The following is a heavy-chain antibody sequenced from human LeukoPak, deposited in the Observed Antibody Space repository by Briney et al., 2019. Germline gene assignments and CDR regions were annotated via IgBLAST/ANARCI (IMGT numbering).Heavy chain of an antibody. V-gene: IGHV1-18*01. J-gene: IGHJ3*02. Sequence: EASVKVSCKASGYTFTSYGISWVRQAPGQGLEWMGWISAYNGNTNYAQKLQGRVTMTTDTSTSTAYMELRSLRSDDTAVYYCARTYYYDSSGYYSETGAFDIWGQGTMVTVSS. CDR2: ISAYNGNT. CDR1: GYTFTSYG. CDR3: ARTYYYDSSGYYSETGAFDI. D-gene: IGHD3-22*01.